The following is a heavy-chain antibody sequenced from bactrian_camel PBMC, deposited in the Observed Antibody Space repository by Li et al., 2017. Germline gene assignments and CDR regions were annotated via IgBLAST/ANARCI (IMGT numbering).Heavy chain of an antibody. J-gene: IGHJ4*01. CDR1: GYSISDNC. D-gene: IGHD5*01. Sequence: DVQLVESGGGSVQAGGSLKLSCKVSGYSISDNCLGWYRQAPGKEREGVARFYEPGGVSYVADPAKGRFTISQDNAENTVYLQMNSLKPEDTAMYYCAARQPCRVWLGYEDPGEYNIWGQGTQ. CDR2: FYEPGGVS. V-gene: IGHV3S66*01. CDR3: AARQPCRVWLGYEDPGEYNI.